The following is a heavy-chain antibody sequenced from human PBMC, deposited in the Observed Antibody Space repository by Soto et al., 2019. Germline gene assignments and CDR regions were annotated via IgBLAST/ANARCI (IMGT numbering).Heavy chain of an antibody. D-gene: IGHD6-13*01. J-gene: IGHJ5*02. CDR2: ISYDGSNK. CDR1: GFTFSSYG. V-gene: IGHV3-30*18. Sequence: QVQLVESGGGVVQPGRSLRLSCAASGFTFSSYGMHWVRQAPGKGLEWVAVISYDGSNKYYADSVKGRFTISRDNSKNTLYLQMNSLRAEDTAVYYCAKVPGAAAGLGWFDPWGQGTLVTVSS. CDR3: AKVPGAAAGLGWFDP.